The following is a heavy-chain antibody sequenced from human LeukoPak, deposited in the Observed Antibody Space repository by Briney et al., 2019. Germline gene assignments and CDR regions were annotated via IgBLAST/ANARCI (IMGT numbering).Heavy chain of an antibody. J-gene: IGHJ3*02. D-gene: IGHD1-26*01. CDR3: ARTYSGSYYGRIGAFDI. CDR2: INPSGGST. V-gene: IGHV1-46*01. CDR1: GYTFTSYY. Sequence: ASVNVSCKASGYTFTSYYMHWVRQAPGQGLEWMGIINPSGGSTSYAQKFQGRVTMTRDMSTSTVHMELSSLRSEDTAVYYCARTYSGSYYGRIGAFDIWGQGTMVTVSS.